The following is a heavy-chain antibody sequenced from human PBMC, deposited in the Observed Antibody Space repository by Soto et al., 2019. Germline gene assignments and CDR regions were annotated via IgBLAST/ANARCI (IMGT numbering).Heavy chain of an antibody. CDR2: ISAYNGNT. D-gene: IGHD5-18*01. Sequence: QVQLVQSGAEVKKPGASVKVSCKASGYTFTSYGISWVRQAPGQGLECMGWISAYNGNTNYAQKRQGRVTMTTDKSTSNAYMELRRLRSDDTAVYYCARDPRLGIQLYLPFDYWGQGTLVTVSS. V-gene: IGHV1-18*01. CDR1: GYTFTSYG. CDR3: ARDPRLGIQLYLPFDY. J-gene: IGHJ4*02.